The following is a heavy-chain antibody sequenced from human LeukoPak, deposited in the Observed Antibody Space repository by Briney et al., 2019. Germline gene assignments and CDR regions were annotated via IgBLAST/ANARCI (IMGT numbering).Heavy chain of an antibody. CDR3: ARLREQLDYYYYYMDV. CDR2: IYHSGST. D-gene: IGHD6-6*01. CDR1: GGSISSSNW. J-gene: IGHJ6*03. V-gene: IGHV4-4*02. Sequence: PSETLSLTCAVSGGSISSSNWWSWVRQPPGKGLEWIGEIYHSGSTNYNPSLKSRVTISVDKSKNQFSLKLSSVTAADTAVYYCARLREQLDYYYYYMDVWGKGTTVTVSS.